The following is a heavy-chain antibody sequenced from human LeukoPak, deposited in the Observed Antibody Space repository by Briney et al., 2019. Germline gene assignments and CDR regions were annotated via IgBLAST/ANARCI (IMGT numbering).Heavy chain of an antibody. V-gene: IGHV4-39*01. CDR2: VFYSGNT. D-gene: IGHD3-3*01. CDR3: VRQSRIFGVTRPGYMDV. J-gene: IGHJ6*03. Sequence: SESLSLTCGVSGGSINTNTFFWGWIRQPPGKGLEWIGNVFYSGNTMYNPSLKSRVTMSIDTSKSQFSLSLSSVTAADTAMYWCVRQSRIFGVTRPGYMDVWGKGIMVSVSS. CDR1: GGSINTNTFF.